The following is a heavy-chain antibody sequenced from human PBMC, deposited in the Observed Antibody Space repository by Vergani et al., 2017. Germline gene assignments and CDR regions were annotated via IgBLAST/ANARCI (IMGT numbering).Heavy chain of an antibody. V-gene: IGHV4-59*01. Sequence: QVQLQESGPGLVKPSETLSLTCTVSGGSISSYYWSWIRQPPGKGLEWIGYIYYSGSTNYNPSLKSRVTISVDTSKNQFSLKLSSVTAADTAVYYCARGLRVTMVRGVIGYYYYMDVWGKGP. CDR1: GGSISSYY. J-gene: IGHJ6*03. CDR3: ARGLRVTMVRGVIGYYYYMDV. D-gene: IGHD3-10*01. CDR2: IYYSGST.